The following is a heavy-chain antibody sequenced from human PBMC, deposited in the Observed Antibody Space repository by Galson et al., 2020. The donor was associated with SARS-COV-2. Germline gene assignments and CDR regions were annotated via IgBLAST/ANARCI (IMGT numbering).Heavy chain of an antibody. D-gene: IGHD3-10*01. Sequence: TGGSLRLSCAASGFTFDDYAMHWVRQAPGKGLEWVSGISWNSGSIGYADSVKGRFTISRDNAKNSLYLQMNSLRAEDTALYYCANLGFGETSPHYYYGMDVWGQGTTVTVSS. V-gene: IGHV3-9*01. CDR1: GFTFDDYA. J-gene: IGHJ6*02. CDR3: ANLGFGETSPHYYYGMDV. CDR2: ISWNSGSI.